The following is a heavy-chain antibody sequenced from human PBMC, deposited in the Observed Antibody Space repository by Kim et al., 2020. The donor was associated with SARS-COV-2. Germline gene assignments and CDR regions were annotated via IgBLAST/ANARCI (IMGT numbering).Heavy chain of an antibody. D-gene: IGHD3-10*01. J-gene: IGHJ6*02. V-gene: IGHV4-59*08. Sequence: SETLSLTCTVSGASMRSYYWSWIRQPPGKGLEWIGYINYSGSTNSNPSLKSRVIISVDTSKNQFSLRLRSVTAADTAVYYCAGHCRDEYYSSSPWGLDVWGREATVTVAS. CDR2: INYSGST. CDR1: GASMRSYY. CDR3: AGHCRDEYYSSSPWGLDV.